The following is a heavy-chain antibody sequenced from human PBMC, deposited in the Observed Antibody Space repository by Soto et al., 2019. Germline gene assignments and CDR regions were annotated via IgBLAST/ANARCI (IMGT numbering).Heavy chain of an antibody. CDR1: GFTFGSYW. Sequence: EVQLVESGGGLVQPGGSLRVSCAASGFTFGSYWMNWVRQAPGKGLVWVSRIDSDGSSTTYADSVKGRFTTSRDNAKNTLYLQMSSLRVEDTAGYNCARGRPYGMDGGGQGTTVTVSS. J-gene: IGHJ6*02. CDR2: IDSDGSST. V-gene: IGHV3-74*01. CDR3: ARGRPYGMDG.